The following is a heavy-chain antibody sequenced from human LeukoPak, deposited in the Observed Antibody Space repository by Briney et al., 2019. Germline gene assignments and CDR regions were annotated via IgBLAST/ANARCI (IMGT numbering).Heavy chain of an antibody. J-gene: IGHJ6*03. Sequence: PSETLSLTCAVYGGSFSGYYWSWIRQPPGKGLEWIGEINHSGSTNYNPSLKSRVTISVDTSKNQFSLKLSSVTAADTAVYYCARSRKYQLLYYYYYYYYMDVWGKGTTVTVSS. V-gene: IGHV4-34*01. D-gene: IGHD2-2*02. CDR2: INHSGST. CDR1: GGSFSGYY. CDR3: ARSRKYQLLYYYYYYYYMDV.